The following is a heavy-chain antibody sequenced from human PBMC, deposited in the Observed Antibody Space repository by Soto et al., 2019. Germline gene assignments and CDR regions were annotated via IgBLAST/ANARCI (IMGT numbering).Heavy chain of an antibody. J-gene: IGHJ4*02. CDR1: GGSISSGDYY. CDR2: IYCSGST. CDR3: ARQLRYFDWVDFDY. Sequence: PSETLSLPCTVSGGSISSGDYYWSWIRQPPGKGLEWIGYIYCSGSTYYNPSLKSRVTISVDTSKNQFSLKLSSVTAADTAVYYCARQLRYFDWVDFDYWGQGTLVTVSS. D-gene: IGHD3-9*01. V-gene: IGHV4-30-4*01.